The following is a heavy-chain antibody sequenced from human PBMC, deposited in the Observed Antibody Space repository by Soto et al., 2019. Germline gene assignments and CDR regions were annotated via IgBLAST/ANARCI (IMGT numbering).Heavy chain of an antibody. V-gene: IGHV4-59*06. CDR2: IYYSGST. Sequence: PSETLSLTCTVSGGSISSYYWSWIRQHPGKGLEWIGYIYYSGSTYYNPSLKSRVTISVDTSKNQFSLKLSSVTAADTAVYYCAREKGRGYYDSSGYYPNDAFYIWGQGTMVTVSS. CDR3: AREKGRGYYDSSGYYPNDAFYI. J-gene: IGHJ3*02. CDR1: GGSISSYY. D-gene: IGHD3-22*01.